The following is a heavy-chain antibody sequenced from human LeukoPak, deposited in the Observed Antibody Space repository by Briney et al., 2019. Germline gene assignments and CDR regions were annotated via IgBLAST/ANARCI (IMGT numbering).Heavy chain of an antibody. CDR1: GFTFSSFG. D-gene: IGHD3-9*01. Sequence: PGGSLRLSCAASGFTFSSFGMHWARQAPGKGLEWVAVITHDGSKKYYADSVKGRFTISRDNSKNTLYLQMDSLRTEDTAVYYCARALDYDILTFWGQGTLVTVPS. J-gene: IGHJ4*02. CDR3: ARALDYDILTF. CDR2: ITHDGSKK. V-gene: IGHV3-30-3*01.